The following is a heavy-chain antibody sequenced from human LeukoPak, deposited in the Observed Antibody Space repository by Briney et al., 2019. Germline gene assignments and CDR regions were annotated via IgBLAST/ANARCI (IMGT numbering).Heavy chain of an antibody. CDR3: AWGGYYYSDL. CDR1: GFTFSSYG. Sequence: HAGGSLRLSCAASGFTFSSYGMHWVRQAPGKGLEWVAFIRYDGSNKYYADSVKGRFTISRDNSKNTLYLQMSSLRSEDTAVYYCAWGGYYYSDLWGRGTLVTVSS. J-gene: IGHJ2*01. V-gene: IGHV3-30*02. CDR2: IRYDGSNK. D-gene: IGHD3-10*01.